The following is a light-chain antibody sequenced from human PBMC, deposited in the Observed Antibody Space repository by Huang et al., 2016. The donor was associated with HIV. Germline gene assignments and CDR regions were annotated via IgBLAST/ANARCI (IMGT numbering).Light chain of an antibody. V-gene: IGKV3-11*01. Sequence: EIVLTQSPATLSLSPGERATLSCRASQSVSRYLAWYQQKPGQAPRLLIHDTSNRATGIPARFSGSGSGTAFTLTISSLEPEDFAVYYCQQRSTLFTFGPGTKVDFK. J-gene: IGKJ3*01. CDR3: QQRSTLFT. CDR2: DTS. CDR1: QSVSRY.